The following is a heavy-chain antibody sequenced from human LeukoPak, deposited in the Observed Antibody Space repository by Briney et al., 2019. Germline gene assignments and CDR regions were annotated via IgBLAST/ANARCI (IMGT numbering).Heavy chain of an antibody. D-gene: IGHD3-22*01. CDR1: GDSISSYY. J-gene: IGHJ6*02. CDR2: IYYSGST. V-gene: IGHV4-59*01. Sequence: PSETLSLTCTVSGDSISSYYWSWIRQPPGKGLEWIGYIYYSGSTNYNPSLKSRVTISVDTSKNQFSLKLSSVTAADTAVYYCARAVVIRDYYYGMDVWGQGTTVTVSS. CDR3: ARAVVIRDYYYGMDV.